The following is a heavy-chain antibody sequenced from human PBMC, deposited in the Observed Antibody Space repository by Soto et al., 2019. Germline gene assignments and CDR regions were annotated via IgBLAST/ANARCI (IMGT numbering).Heavy chain of an antibody. V-gene: IGHV3-21*04. CDR1: GFTFTNFG. CDR2: VSKSDYT. D-gene: IGHD3-10*01. Sequence: GGALRLSCEVSGFTFTNFGINWFRQAPGKGLEWVSSVSKSDYTYYSESVKGRFTISRDNAKNSVSLQMNNLRAEDTAVYYCAREDSIIIPAVADVWGQGTQVTVSS. CDR3: AREDSIIIPAVADV. J-gene: IGHJ4*02.